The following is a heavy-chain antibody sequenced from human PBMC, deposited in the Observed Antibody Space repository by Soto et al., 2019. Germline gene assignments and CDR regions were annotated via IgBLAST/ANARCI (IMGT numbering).Heavy chain of an antibody. CDR3: LTDMHAAFNHYFDP. CDR1: GGSVTSYH. V-gene: IGHV4-59*02. Sequence: PSQTLCRTCFVSGGSVTSYHWSWIRQFPGKGLEWIAYTSYTGNTNSNPSLQSRLTISLDTSKNQLSLKLTSMNAAHTPVHYSLTDMHAAFNHYFDPCGKVTRVTVSS. J-gene: IGHJ5*02. CDR2: TSYTGNT. D-gene: IGHD3-9*01.